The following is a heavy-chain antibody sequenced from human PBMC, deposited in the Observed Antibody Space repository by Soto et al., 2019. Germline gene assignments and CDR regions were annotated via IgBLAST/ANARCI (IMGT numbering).Heavy chain of an antibody. J-gene: IGHJ6*03. CDR3: AKHGVRFLEWWLSYMDV. D-gene: IGHD3-3*01. CDR2: ISGSGGST. V-gene: IGHV3-23*01. CDR1: GFTFSSYA. Sequence: GGSLRLSCAASGFTFSSYAMSWVRQAPGKGLEWVSAISGSGGSTYYADSVKGRFTISRDNSKNTLYLQMNSLRAEDTAVYYCAKHGVRFLEWWLSYMDVWGKGTTVTVSS.